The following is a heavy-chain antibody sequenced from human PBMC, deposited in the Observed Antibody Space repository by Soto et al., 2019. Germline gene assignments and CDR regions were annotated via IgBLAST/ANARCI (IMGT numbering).Heavy chain of an antibody. CDR1: GGSISSGDYH. D-gene: IGHD3-22*01. CDR3: ATTPYDSSGWGGFDI. CDR2: IYYTGST. J-gene: IGHJ3*02. Sequence: QVQLQESGPGLVKPSQTLSLTCTVSGGSISSGDYHWSWIRQPPGKGLEWIGYIYYTGSTYYNPSLTSRVTLSVDTSKNQFSLKLSSVTAADTAVYYCATTPYDSSGWGGFDIWGQGTMVTVSS. V-gene: IGHV4-30-4*01.